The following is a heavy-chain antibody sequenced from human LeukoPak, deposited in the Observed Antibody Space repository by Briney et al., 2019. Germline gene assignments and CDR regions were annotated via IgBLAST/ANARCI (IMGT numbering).Heavy chain of an antibody. J-gene: IGHJ4*02. Sequence: SQTLSLTCTVSGGSISSSSYYWGWIHQPPGKGLVWFGSISYSGNTYYNPSLKSRVTISVDTSKNQFSLKLSSVTAADTAVYYCARHINWGSSDYWGQGTLVTVSS. D-gene: IGHD7-27*01. V-gene: IGHV4-39*01. CDR3: ARHINWGSSDY. CDR2: ISYSGNT. CDR1: GGSISSSSYY.